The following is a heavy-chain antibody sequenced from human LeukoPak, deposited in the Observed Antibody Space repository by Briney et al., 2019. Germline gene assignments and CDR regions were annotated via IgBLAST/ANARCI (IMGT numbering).Heavy chain of an antibody. CDR3: ARDPLDVSITSIY. J-gene: IGHJ4*02. CDR2: ISSSSSYT. Sequence: GGSLRLSCAASGLTFSESYMSWIRQAPGKGLEWVSDISSSSSYTNYADSVKGRFTISRDNAKNSLYLQMNSLRVEDTAVYYCARDPLDVSITSIYWGQGTLVTVSS. V-gene: IGHV3-11*05. D-gene: IGHD1-1*01. CDR1: GLTFSESY.